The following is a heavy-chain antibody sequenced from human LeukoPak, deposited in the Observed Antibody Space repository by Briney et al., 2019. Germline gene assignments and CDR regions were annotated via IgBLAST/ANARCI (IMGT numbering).Heavy chain of an antibody. CDR2: IYYSGST. J-gene: IGHJ4*02. CDR3: ARKVGYSGSYRY. V-gene: IGHV4-59*12. D-gene: IGHD1-26*01. Sequence: SETLSLTCTVSGGSISRYYWSWIRQPPGKGLEWIGYIYYSGSTNYNPSLKSRVTISVDTSKNQFSLKLSSVTAADTAVYYCARKVGYSGSYRYWGQGTLVTVSS. CDR1: GGSISRYY.